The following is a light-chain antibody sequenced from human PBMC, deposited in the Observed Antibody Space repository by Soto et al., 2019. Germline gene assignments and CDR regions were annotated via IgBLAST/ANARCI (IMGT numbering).Light chain of an antibody. CDR2: GNI. Sequence: QSVLTQPPSVSGAPGQRVTISCTGSSSNIGAGYAVHWYQQLPGTAPKLLIYGNINRPSGVPDRFSGSKSDTLASLAITGLQTEDEADYYCQSYDSSLSGVVFGGGTKLTVL. J-gene: IGLJ2*01. CDR3: QSYDSSLSGVV. CDR1: SSNIGAGYA. V-gene: IGLV1-40*01.